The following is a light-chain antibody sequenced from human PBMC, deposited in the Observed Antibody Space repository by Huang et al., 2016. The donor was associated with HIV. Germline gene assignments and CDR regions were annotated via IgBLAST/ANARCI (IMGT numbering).Light chain of an antibody. J-gene: IGKJ3*01. CDR3: QQYYTTPPT. V-gene: IGKV4-1*01. CDR2: WAS. CDR1: QSVLSSSNNENY. Sequence: DIVMTQSPDSLPVSLGERATINCKSSQSVLSSSNNENYLAWYQQKPGQPPKLLIYWASTRESGVPDRFSGSGSGTGFTLTISSLQAEDVAVYYCQQYYTTPPTFGPGTKLDIK.